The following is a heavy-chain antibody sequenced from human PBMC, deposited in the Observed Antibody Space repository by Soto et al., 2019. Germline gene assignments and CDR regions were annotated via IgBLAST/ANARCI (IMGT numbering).Heavy chain of an antibody. J-gene: IGHJ5*02. V-gene: IGHV4-4*07. D-gene: IGHD1-26*01. CDR1: GGSVSTYY. Sequence: QLQLQESGPGLVKPSETLSLTCTVSGGSVSTYYWSWIRQPAGKGLEWIGRVYSAGTSHYNPSLTSRVTMSVDTAKTQFSLKLISVTAAATAIYYCVRAHAYRVGPTAFQGWFDPWGDGTPVTVSS. CDR3: VRAHAYRVGPTAFQGWFDP. CDR2: VYSAGTS.